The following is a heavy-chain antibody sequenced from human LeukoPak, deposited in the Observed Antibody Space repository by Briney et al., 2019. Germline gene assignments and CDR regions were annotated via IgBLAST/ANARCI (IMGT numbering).Heavy chain of an antibody. V-gene: IGHV4-34*01. J-gene: IGHJ6*02. CDR1: GGSFSGYY. CDR3: ARGLRLRTISPHYYGMDV. Sequence: PSETLSLTCAVYGGSFSGYYWSWIRQPPGKGLEWIGEINHSGSTNYNPSLKSRVTISVDTSKNQFSLKLSSVTAADTAVYYCARGLRLRTISPHYYGMDVWGQGTTVTVPS. CDR2: INHSGST. D-gene: IGHD3-3*01.